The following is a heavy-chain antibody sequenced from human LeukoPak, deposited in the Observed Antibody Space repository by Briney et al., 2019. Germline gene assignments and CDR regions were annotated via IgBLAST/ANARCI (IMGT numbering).Heavy chain of an antibody. Sequence: GSLRLSCAASGFTFSSYAMSWVRQAPGKGLEWVSGISGSGGSTYHADSVKGRFTISRDNAKNSLYLQMNSLRAEDTAVYYCARDLGSPAVANDYWGQGTLVTVSS. CDR2: ISGSGGST. J-gene: IGHJ4*02. D-gene: IGHD6-19*01. CDR3: ARDLGSPAVANDY. V-gene: IGHV3-23*01. CDR1: GFTFSSYA.